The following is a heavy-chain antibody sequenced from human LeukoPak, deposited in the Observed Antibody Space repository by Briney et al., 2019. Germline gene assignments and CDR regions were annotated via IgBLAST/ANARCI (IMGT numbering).Heavy chain of an antibody. CDR2: IRSKANSYAT. CDR3: TSLITMVRGVIGLLNVN. V-gene: IGHV3-73*01. J-gene: IGHJ4*02. CDR1: GFTFNGSA. D-gene: IGHD3-10*01. Sequence: GGSLRLSCAASGFTFNGSAIHWVRQASGKGLEWVGRIRSKANSYATAYAASVKGRFTISRDDSKNTAYLQMNSLKTEDTAVYYCTSLITMVRGVIGLLNVNWGQGTLVTVSS.